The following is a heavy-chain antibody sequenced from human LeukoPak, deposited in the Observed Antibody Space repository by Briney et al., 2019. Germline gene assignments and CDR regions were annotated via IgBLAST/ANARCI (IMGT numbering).Heavy chain of an antibody. CDR1: GFPFSSYG. CDR3: ARSLYPSGRFFDY. Sequence: GGSLRLSCAASGFPFSSYGMHWVRQAPGKGLEWVAFIRYDGSNIYYADSVKGRFTISRDNSKNTLYLQMNSLRAEDTAVHYCARSLYPSGRFFDYWGQGTLVTVSS. CDR2: IRYDGSNI. D-gene: IGHD6-25*01. V-gene: IGHV3-30*02. J-gene: IGHJ4*02.